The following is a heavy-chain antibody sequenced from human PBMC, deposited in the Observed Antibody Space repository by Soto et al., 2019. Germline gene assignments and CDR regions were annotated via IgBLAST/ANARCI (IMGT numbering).Heavy chain of an antibody. CDR2: IYYSGST. CDR1: GGSISSSSYY. J-gene: IGHJ3*02. V-gene: IGHV4-39*01. Sequence: SETLSLTCTVSGGSISSSSYYWGWIRQPPGKGLEWIGSIYYSGSTYYNPSLKSRVTISVDTSKNQFSLKLSSVTAADTAVYYCARHGPQSHAAFDIWGQGTMVTVSS. CDR3: ARHGPQSHAAFDI.